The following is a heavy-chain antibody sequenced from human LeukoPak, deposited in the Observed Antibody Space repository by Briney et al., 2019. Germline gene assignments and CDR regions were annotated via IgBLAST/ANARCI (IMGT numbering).Heavy chain of an antibody. D-gene: IGHD3-10*01. CDR2: MNPNSGNT. CDR1: GYTFTSYD. J-gene: IGHJ6*03. V-gene: IGHV1-8*01. Sequence: ASVKVSCKASGYTFTSYDINWVRQATGQGLEWMGWMNPNSGNTGYAQKFQGRVTMTRNTSISTAYMELSSLRSEDTAVYYCARAGHYYYYYCMDVWGKGTTVTISS. CDR3: ARAGHYYYYYCMDV.